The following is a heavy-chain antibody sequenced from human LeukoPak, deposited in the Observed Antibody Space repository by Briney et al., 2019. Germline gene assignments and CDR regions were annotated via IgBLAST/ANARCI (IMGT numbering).Heavy chain of an antibody. Sequence: ASVKVSCKASGYTFSNFGISWVRQAPGQGLEWMGWISGNNDNPNYGQKFQGRLTVTTDSSTNTAYMELRNLRPDDTAVYYCARDGTSTDDYWGQGTLVTVSS. CDR3: ARDGTSTDDY. D-gene: IGHD2-2*01. CDR2: ISGNNDNP. V-gene: IGHV1-18*01. CDR1: GYTFSNFG. J-gene: IGHJ4*02.